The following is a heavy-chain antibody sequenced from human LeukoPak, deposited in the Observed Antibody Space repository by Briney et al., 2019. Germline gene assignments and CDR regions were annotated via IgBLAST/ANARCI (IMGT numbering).Heavy chain of an antibody. D-gene: IGHD3-16*01. V-gene: IGHV4-34*01. CDR1: GGSFSGYY. J-gene: IGHJ6*03. Sequence: SETLSLTCAVYGGSFSGYYWSWIRQPPGKGLEWIGEINHSGSTNYNPPLKSRVTISVDTSKNQFSLKLSSVTAADTAVYYCARDLPSWAYYYYYYMDVWGKGTTVTVSS. CDR2: INHSGST. CDR3: ARDLPSWAYYYYYYMDV.